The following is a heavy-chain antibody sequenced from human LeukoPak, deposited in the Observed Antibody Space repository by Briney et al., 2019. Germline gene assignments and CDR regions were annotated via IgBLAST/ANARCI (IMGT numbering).Heavy chain of an antibody. Sequence: SETLSLTCAVSSGSISSSNWWSWVRQPPGKGLEWIREIYHSGSTNYNPSLKSRVTISVDKSKNQFSLKLSSVTAADTAVYYCARAMVRGVIDYWGQGTLVTVSS. D-gene: IGHD3-10*01. CDR1: SGSISSSNW. J-gene: IGHJ4*02. CDR3: ARAMVRGVIDY. V-gene: IGHV4-4*02. CDR2: IYHSGST.